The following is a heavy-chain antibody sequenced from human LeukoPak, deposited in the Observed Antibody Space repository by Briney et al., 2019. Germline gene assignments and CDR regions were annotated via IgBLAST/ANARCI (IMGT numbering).Heavy chain of an antibody. CDR1: GFTFSGSV. V-gene: IGHV3-73*01. Sequence: GGSLRLSCAASGFTFSGSVMHWVRQASGKGLEWVGRIRSKANSYATAYAASVKGRFTISRDDSKNTAYLQMNSLKTEDTAVYYCAKDEGAYGSGSPPNYWGQGTLVTVSS. D-gene: IGHD3-10*01. CDR2: IRSKANSYAT. J-gene: IGHJ4*02. CDR3: AKDEGAYGSGSPPNY.